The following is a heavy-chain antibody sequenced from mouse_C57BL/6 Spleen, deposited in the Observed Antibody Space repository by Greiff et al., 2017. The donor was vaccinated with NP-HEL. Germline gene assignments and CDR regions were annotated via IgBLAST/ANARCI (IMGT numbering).Heavy chain of an antibody. J-gene: IGHJ2*01. CDR1: GYTFTDYE. D-gene: IGHD1-1*02. CDR3: TGSYVGYFDY. CDR2: IDPETGGT. Sequence: QVQLQQSGAELVRPGASVTLSCKASGYTFTDYEMHWVKQTPVHGLEWIGAIDPETGGTAYNQKFKDKAILTADKSSSTAYMELRSLTSEDSAVYYCTGSYVGYFDYWGQGTTLTVSS. V-gene: IGHV1-15*01.